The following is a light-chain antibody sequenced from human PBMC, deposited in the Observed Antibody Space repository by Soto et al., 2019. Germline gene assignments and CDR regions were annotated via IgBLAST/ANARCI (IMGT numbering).Light chain of an antibody. Sequence: EIVLTQSPGTLSLSPGERATLSCRASQSVSSSYLAWYQQKPGQAPRLLIYGASSRATGIPDRFSGSGSGTDFTLTISRLEPEDFAVYYGQLTELTFGGGTKVEIK. J-gene: IGKJ4*01. CDR1: QSVSSSY. CDR3: QLTELT. CDR2: GAS. V-gene: IGKV3-20*01.